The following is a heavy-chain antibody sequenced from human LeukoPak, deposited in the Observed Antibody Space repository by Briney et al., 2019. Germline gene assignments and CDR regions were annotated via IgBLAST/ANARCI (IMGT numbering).Heavy chain of an antibody. CDR1: GGSISSYY. CDR3: ARDVGGQWLVRGGFDY. CDR2: IYYSGST. Sequence: SETLSLTCTVSGGSISSYYWGWIRQPPGKGLEWIGSIYYSGSTYYNPSLKSRVTISVDTSKNQFSLQLNSVTPEDTAVYYCARDVGGQWLVRGGFDYWGQGTLVTVSS. V-gene: IGHV4-39*07. J-gene: IGHJ4*02. D-gene: IGHD6-19*01.